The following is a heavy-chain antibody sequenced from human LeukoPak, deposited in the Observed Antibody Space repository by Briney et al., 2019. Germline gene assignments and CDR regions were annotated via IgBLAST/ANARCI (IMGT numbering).Heavy chain of an antibody. D-gene: IGHD3-22*01. J-gene: IGHJ3*02. CDR1: GFTFGDYA. CDR2: IRSKAYGGTT. CDR3: TRVRSGYLIPDAFDI. Sequence: GGSLRLSCTASGFTFGDYAMSWVRQAPGKGLEWVGFIRSKAYGGTTEYAASVKGRFTISRDDSKSIAYLQMNSLKTEDTAVYYCTRVRSGYLIPDAFDIWGQGTMVTVSS. V-gene: IGHV3-49*04.